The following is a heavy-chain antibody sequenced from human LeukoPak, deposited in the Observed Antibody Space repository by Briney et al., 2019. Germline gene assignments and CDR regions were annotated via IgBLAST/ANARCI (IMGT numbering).Heavy chain of an antibody. CDR2: INHSGST. CDR3: ARRATIPGTTNWFDP. Sequence: SETLSLTCAVYGGSFSGYYWSWIRQPPGKGLEWIGEINHSGSTNYNPSLKSRVTISVDTSKNQFSLKLSSVTAADTAVYYCARRATIPGTTNWFDPWGQGTLVTVSS. J-gene: IGHJ5*02. CDR1: GGSFSGYY. D-gene: IGHD1-26*01. V-gene: IGHV4-34*01.